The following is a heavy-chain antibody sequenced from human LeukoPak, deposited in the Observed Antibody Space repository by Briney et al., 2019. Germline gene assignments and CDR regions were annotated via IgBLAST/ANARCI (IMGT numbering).Heavy chain of an antibody. V-gene: IGHV1-3*01. J-gene: IGHJ6*02. CDR2: INAGNGNT. CDR3: ARDLPKGYCSGGSCLYGMDV. Sequence: ASVKVSCKASGYTFITYPMHWVRQAPGQRLEWMGWINAGNGNTKYSQKFQGRVTITRDTSASTAYMELSSLRSEDTAVYYCARDLPKGYCSGGSCLYGMDVWGQGTTVTVSS. CDR1: GYTFITYP. D-gene: IGHD2-15*01.